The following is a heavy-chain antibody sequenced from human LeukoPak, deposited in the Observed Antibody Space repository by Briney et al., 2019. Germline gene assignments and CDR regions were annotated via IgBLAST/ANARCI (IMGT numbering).Heavy chain of an antibody. CDR3: ARWTNCSGGSCYLNWFDP. V-gene: IGHV4-59*01. Sequence: SETLSLTCTVSGGSISSYYWSWIRQPPGKGLEWIGYIYYSGSTNYNPSLKSRVTISVDTSKNQFSLKLSSVTAADTAVYYCARWTNCSGGSCYLNWFDPWGQGTLVTVSS. CDR1: GGSISSYY. D-gene: IGHD2-15*01. J-gene: IGHJ5*02. CDR2: IYYSGST.